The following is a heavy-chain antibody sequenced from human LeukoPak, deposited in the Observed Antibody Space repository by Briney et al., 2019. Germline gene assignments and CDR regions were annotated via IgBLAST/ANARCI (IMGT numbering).Heavy chain of an antibody. CDR1: GGSISSYY. J-gene: IGHJ5*02. D-gene: IGHD4-17*01. CDR3: ARRVSGDYVPKTNWFDP. CDR2: IYYSGST. V-gene: IGHV4-59*08. Sequence: SETLSLTCTVSGGSISSYYWSWIRQPPGKGLEWIGYIYYSGSTNYNPSLKSRVTISVGTSKNQFSLKLSSVTAADTAVYYCARRVSGDYVPKTNWFDPWGQGTLVTVSS.